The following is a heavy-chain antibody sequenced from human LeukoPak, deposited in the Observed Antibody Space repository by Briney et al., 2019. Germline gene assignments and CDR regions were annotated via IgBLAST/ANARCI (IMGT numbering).Heavy chain of an antibody. CDR1: GFTFSDYY. V-gene: IGHV3-11*05. CDR2: ISSSSSYT. Sequence: EGSLRLSCAASGFTFSDYYMSWIRQAPGKGLEWVSYISSSSSYTNYADSVKGRFTISRDNAKNSLYLQMNSLRAEDTAVYCCARVGGTGDGVYWDQGTLVTVSS. D-gene: IGHD7-27*01. CDR3: ARVGGTGDGVY. J-gene: IGHJ4*02.